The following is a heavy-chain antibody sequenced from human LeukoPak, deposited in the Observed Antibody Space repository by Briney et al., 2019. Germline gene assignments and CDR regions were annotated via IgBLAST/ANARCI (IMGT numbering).Heavy chain of an antibody. CDR1: GGSFSGYY. Sequence: PSETLPLTCAVYGGSFSGYYWSWIRQPPGKGLEGIGEINHSGSTNYNPSLKSRVTISVDTSKNQFSLKLSSVTAADTAVYYCAGTSFDYTEPSDYWGQGTLVTVSS. J-gene: IGHJ4*02. V-gene: IGHV4-34*01. CDR3: AGTSFDYTEPSDY. D-gene: IGHD4-11*01. CDR2: INHSGST.